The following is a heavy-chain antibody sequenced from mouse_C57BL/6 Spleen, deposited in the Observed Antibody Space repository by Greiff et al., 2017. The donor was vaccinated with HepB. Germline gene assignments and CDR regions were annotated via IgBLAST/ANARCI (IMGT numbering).Heavy chain of an antibody. J-gene: IGHJ2*01. CDR2: IYPRSGNT. D-gene: IGHD2-1*01. CDR3: ARKGDYYGFDY. V-gene: IGHV1-81*01. CDR1: GYTFTSYG. Sequence: VQLKQSGAELARPGASVKLSCKASGYTFTSYGISWVKQRTGQGLEWIGEIYPRSGNTYYNEKFKGKATLTADKSSSTAYMELRSLTSEDSAVYFCARKGDYYGFDYWGQGTTLTVSS.